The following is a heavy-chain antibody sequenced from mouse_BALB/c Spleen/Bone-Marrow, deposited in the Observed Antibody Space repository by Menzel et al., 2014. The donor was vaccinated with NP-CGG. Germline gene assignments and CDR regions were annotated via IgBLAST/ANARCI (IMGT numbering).Heavy chain of an antibody. J-gene: IGHJ1*01. CDR2: IYPGSGST. CDR1: GYTFTSYW. CDR3: TRSGYYGSSYGYFDV. V-gene: IGHV1S22*01. Sequence: LQQSGSELVRPGASVKLSCKASGYTFTSYWMHWVKQRPGQGLEWIGNIYPGSGSTNYDEKLKSKATLTVDTSSSTAYVQLSSLTSEDSAVYYCTRSGYYGSSYGYFDVWGAGTTVTVSS. D-gene: IGHD1-1*01.